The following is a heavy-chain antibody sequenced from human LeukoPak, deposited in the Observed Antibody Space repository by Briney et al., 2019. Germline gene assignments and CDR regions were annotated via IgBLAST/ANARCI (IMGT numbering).Heavy chain of an antibody. J-gene: IGHJ4*02. Sequence: PSETLSLTCAVYGGSFSGYYWSWIRQPPGKGLEWIGKINHSGSTNYNPSLKSRVTISVDTSKNQFSLKLSSVTAADTAVYYCTRGYGSGSYPRFDYWGQGTLVTVSS. CDR2: INHSGST. V-gene: IGHV4-34*01. D-gene: IGHD3-10*01. CDR3: TRGYGSGSYPRFDY. CDR1: GGSFSGYY.